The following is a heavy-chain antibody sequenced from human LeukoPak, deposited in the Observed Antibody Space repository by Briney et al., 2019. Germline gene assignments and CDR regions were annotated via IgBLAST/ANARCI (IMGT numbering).Heavy chain of an antibody. D-gene: IGHD1-26*01. Sequence: GGSLRLSCAASAFTFSDYSMNWVRQAPGKSLEGVAYISGRSSTIYYADSVKGRFTISRDNAKNSMYLQMNSLRAEDTAVYYCARDRIKSGSYYFDYWGQGTLVTVSS. V-gene: IGHV3-48*01. CDR2: ISGRSSTI. CDR3: ARDRIKSGSYYFDY. J-gene: IGHJ4*02. CDR1: AFTFSDYS.